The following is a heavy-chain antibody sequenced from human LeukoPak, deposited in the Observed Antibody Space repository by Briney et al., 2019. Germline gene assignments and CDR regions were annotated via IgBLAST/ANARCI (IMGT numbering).Heavy chain of an antibody. CDR2: IYYSGST. CDR3: ARHGFVIHDAFDI. D-gene: IGHD3-3*01. V-gene: IGHV4-61*09. Sequence: SQTLSLTCTVSGGSLSSGSDYWSWIRQSAGKGLEWIGYIYYSGSTNYNPSLKSRVTISVDTSKNQFSLKLSSVTAADTAVYYCARHGFVIHDAFDIWGQGTMVTVSS. CDR1: GGSLSSGSDY. J-gene: IGHJ3*02.